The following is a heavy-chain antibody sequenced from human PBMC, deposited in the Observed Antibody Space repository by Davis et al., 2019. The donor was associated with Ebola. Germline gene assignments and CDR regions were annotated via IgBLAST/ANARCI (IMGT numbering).Heavy chain of an antibody. V-gene: IGHV3-15*01. CDR2: IKSRPAGGTI. CDR3: ITRTAVTDVHAFDV. J-gene: IGHJ3*01. CDR1: GLTFSNAW. D-gene: IGHD6-19*01. Sequence: GESLKISCAASGLTFSNAWMSWVRQAPGKGLEWVGRIKSRPAGGTIDYAAPVKGRFTISRDDSKNTLYVQMSSLKAEDTAVYHCITRTAVTDVHAFDVWGQGTMVAVSP.